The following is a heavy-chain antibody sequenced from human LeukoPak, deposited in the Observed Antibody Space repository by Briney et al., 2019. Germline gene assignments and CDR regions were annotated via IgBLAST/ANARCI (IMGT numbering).Heavy chain of an antibody. D-gene: IGHD2-15*01. CDR3: TTRRQDGW. CDR1: GFTFSDAW. CDR2: IKSKSDGGTI. J-gene: IGHJ4*02. Sequence: GGSLRLSCVGSGFTFSDAWMGWVRQAPGKGLEWVGRIKSKSDGGTIDYAAPVKGRFTISRDDSRNTLYLQMNSLKTEDRAVYYCTTRRQDGWWGQGTLVTVS. V-gene: IGHV3-15*01.